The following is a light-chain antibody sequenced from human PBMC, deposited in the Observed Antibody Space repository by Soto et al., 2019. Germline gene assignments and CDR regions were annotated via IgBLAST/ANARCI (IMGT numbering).Light chain of an antibody. J-gene: IGLJ2*01. V-gene: IGLV6-57*01. CDR1: SGSIASNY. CDR2: EDN. CDR3: QSYDSDTVI. Sequence: NLMLTQPHSVSASPGQTVTISCTRSSGSIASNYVQWYQQRPGSSPTIVIYEDNQRPSGVPDRFSGSIDSSSSSASLTISGLKSEDEADYYCQSYDSDTVIFGGGTKLTVL.